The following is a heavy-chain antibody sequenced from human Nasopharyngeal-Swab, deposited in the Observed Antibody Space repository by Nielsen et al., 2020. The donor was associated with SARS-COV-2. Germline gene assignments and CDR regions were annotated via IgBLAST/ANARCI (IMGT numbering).Heavy chain of an antibody. V-gene: IGHV3-23*01. CDR2: ISGSGSVA. CDR1: GFTFDTFG. D-gene: IGHD4-17*01. CDR3: AKGGVSVYGDSYYFDF. Sequence: GESLKISCAASGFTFDTFGMTWVRQAPGKGLEWVSRISGSGSVAYYADSVKGRFTISRDNSKNAAYLQMNSLRAEDSAVYYCAKGGVSVYGDSYYFDFWGQGTLVTVSS. J-gene: IGHJ4*02.